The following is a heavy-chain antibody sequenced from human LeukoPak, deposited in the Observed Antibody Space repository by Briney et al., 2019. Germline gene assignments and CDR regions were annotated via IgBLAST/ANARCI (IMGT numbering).Heavy chain of an antibody. CDR2: IWYDGGYK. J-gene: IGHJ4*02. Sequence: PGGSPRLSCAASGFTFSNYGMHWVRQAPGKGLEWVAGIWYDGGYKYYADSVKGRFTISRDNSKKTLFLQMDSLRAEDTAIYYCARNYYDSSGYQESTFNYWGQGTLVTVSS. CDR3: ARNYYDSSGYQESTFNY. CDR1: GFTFSNYG. D-gene: IGHD3-22*01. V-gene: IGHV3-33*01.